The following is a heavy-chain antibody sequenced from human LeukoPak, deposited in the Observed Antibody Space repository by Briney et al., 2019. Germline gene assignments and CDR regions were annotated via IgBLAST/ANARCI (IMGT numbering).Heavy chain of an antibody. CDR3: AKGAAAGLVDWFDP. CDR2: ITGDGAK. CDR1: GFTFTNFA. V-gene: IGHV3-23*01. J-gene: IGHJ5*02. D-gene: IGHD6-25*01. Sequence: GGSLRLSCAVSGFTFTNFAMMWVRQAPGTGLQWLSSITGDGAKYYADSVRGRFMVYRDTSKNTLDLQMNSLTAEDTALYYCAKGAAAGLVDWFDPWGQGTLVTVSS.